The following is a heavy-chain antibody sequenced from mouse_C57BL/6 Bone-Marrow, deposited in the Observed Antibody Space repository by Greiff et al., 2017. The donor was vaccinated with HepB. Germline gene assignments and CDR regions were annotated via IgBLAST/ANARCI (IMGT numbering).Heavy chain of an antibody. CDR2: IDPENGDT. V-gene: IGHV14-4*01. CDR1: GFNIKDDY. J-gene: IGHJ3*01. CDR3: TPAWFAY. Sequence: EVQLQESGAELVRPGASVKLSCTASGFNIKDDYMHWVKQRPEQGLEWIGWIDPENGDTEYASKFQGKATITADTSSNTAYLQLSSLTSEDTAVYYCTPAWFAYWGQGTLVTVSA.